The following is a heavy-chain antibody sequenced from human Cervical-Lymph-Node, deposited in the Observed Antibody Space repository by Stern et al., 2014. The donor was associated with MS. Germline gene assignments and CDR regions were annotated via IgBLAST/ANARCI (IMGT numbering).Heavy chain of an antibody. D-gene: IGHD4-11*01. CDR3: ARDDDYTRRAIDY. CDR2: ISPYNGNT. J-gene: IGHJ4*02. Sequence: QVQLVQSGAEVKKPGASVNVSCKTSGYTFTYYAISWIRQAPGQGLEWVGWISPYNGNTNFVQNLQGRAAMTTDTSTSTAYMELRSLRSDDTAVYYCARDDDYTRRAIDYWGQGTLVTVSS. CDR1: GYTFTYYA. V-gene: IGHV1-18*01.